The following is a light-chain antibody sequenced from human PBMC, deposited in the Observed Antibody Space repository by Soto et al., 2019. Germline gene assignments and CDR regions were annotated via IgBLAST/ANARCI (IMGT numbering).Light chain of an antibody. CDR2: SAS. CDR3: QQSYSTPHT. J-gene: IGKJ1*01. Sequence: EIVLTQSPGTLSLSPGERATLSCRASQSVNSTFLAWYQQKPGQAPRLLIYSASSRATGIPDRFSGSGSGTDFTLTISSLKPEDFATYYCQQSYSTPHTFGQGTKVDIK. V-gene: IGKV3-20*01. CDR1: QSVNSTF.